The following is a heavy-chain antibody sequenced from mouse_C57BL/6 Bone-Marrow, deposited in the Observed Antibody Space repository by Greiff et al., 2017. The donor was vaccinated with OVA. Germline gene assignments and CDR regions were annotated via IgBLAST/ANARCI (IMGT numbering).Heavy chain of an antibody. D-gene: IGHD2-5*01. Sequence: QVQLQQPGAELVKPGASVKLSCKTSGYTFTSYWMHWVKQRPGQGLEWIGMIQPNSGSTNYNEKFKSKATLTVDKSSSTAYMQLSSLTSEDSAVYYCARGGFYYSNYVGWYFDVWGTGTTVTVSS. CDR1: GYTFTSYW. CDR2: IQPNSGST. CDR3: ARGGFYYSNYVGWYFDV. J-gene: IGHJ1*03. V-gene: IGHV1-64*01.